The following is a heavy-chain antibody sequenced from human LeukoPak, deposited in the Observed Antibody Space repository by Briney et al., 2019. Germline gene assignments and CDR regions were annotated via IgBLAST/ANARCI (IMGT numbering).Heavy chain of an antibody. J-gene: IGHJ5*02. CDR3: ARDPVPAAIVWFDP. V-gene: IGHV3-7*03. CDR1: GFTFSSNW. D-gene: IGHD2-2*01. CDR2: IKQDGREK. Sequence: PGGSLRLSCAASGFTFSSNWMSRVRQAPGEGLEWVANIKQDGREKYYVDSVKGRFTISRDNAKNSLYLQMNSLRAEDTAVYYCARDPVPAAIVWFDPWGQGTLVTVSS.